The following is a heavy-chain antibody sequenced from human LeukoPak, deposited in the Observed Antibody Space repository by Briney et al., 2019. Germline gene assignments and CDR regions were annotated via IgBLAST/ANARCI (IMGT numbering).Heavy chain of an antibody. Sequence: GGSLRLSCAASGFTFDDYAMHWVRQAPGKGLEWVSGISWNSGSIGYADSVNGRFTISRDNAKNSLYLQMNSLRAEDTAVYYCARDLDFDYWGQGTLVTVSS. V-gene: IGHV3-9*01. CDR3: ARDLDFDY. CDR1: GFTFDDYA. CDR2: ISWNSGSI. J-gene: IGHJ4*02.